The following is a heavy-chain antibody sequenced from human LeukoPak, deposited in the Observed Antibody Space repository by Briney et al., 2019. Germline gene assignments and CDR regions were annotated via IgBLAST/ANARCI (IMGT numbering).Heavy chain of an antibody. CDR2: IYHRGNT. Sequence: SETLSLTCAVSNYSISSGYYWGWIRQPPGKGLEWIGSIYHRGNTYYNPSLKSRVTISVDTSKNQFSLKLSSVTAADTAVYYCARIRMITFGGVIVRTYYIDYWGQGILVIVSS. J-gene: IGHJ4*02. D-gene: IGHD3-16*02. CDR3: ARIRMITFGGVIVRTYYIDY. CDR1: NYSISSGYY. V-gene: IGHV4-38-2*01.